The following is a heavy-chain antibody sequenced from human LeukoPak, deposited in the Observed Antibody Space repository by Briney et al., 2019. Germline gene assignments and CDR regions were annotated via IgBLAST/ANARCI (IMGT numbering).Heavy chain of an antibody. Sequence: PGGSLRLSCAASEFTFSSYSMSWVRQAPGKGLEWVSYISSSRSTIYYADSVKGRFTISRDNAKNSLYLQMNSLRDEDTAVYYCARGKIGYYYGDYDGYWGQGTLVTVSS. CDR1: EFTFSSYS. J-gene: IGHJ4*02. CDR3: ARGKIGYYYGDYDGY. V-gene: IGHV3-48*02. CDR2: ISSSRSTI. D-gene: IGHD4-17*01.